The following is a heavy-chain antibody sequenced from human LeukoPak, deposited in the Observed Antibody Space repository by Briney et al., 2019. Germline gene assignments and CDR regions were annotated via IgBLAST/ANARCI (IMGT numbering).Heavy chain of an antibody. Sequence: PGGSLRLSCAASGFTFSSYAMSWVRQAPGKGLEWVSVISGGGGITYYVDSVKGQFTISRDNAKNTLYLLMNSLRAEDTAVFYCAKTMTAGYSSGPSDYWGQGTLVTVSS. CDR3: AKTMTAGYSSGPSDY. D-gene: IGHD6-19*01. CDR1: GFTFSSYA. V-gene: IGHV3-23*01. CDR2: ISGGGGIT. J-gene: IGHJ4*02.